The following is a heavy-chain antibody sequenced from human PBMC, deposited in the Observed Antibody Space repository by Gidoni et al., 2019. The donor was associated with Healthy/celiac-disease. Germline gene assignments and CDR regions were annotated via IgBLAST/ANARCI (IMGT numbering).Heavy chain of an antibody. CDR1: GGSFSGYY. CDR3: ARLKRPRSRSGFGAFDI. Sequence: QVQLQQWGAGLLKPSETLSLTCSVYGGSFSGYYWSWIRQPPGKGLEWIGEINHSGSTNYNPSLKSRVTISVDTSKNQFSLKLSSVTAADTAVYYCARLKRPRSRSGFGAFDIWGQGTMVTVSS. J-gene: IGHJ3*02. CDR2: INHSGST. D-gene: IGHD3-3*01. V-gene: IGHV4-34*01.